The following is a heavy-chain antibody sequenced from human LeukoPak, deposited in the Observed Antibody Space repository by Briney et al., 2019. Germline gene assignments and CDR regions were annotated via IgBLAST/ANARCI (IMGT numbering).Heavy chain of an antibody. Sequence: ASVNVSRSASGYSFTTYGITGVRQAPGQGLEGMGWISGARSNINYAQNFQGGPIMTSDTSTTIAHMEPKSLTTDDTAVYSCASDFPPCPIPLRYWGQATRVTVS. V-gene: IGHV1-18*01. CDR1: GYSFTTYG. J-gene: IGHJ4*02. CDR3: ASDFPPCPIPLRY. CDR2: ISGARSNI.